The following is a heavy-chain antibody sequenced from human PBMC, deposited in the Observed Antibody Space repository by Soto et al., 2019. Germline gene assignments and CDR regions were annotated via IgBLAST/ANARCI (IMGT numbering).Heavy chain of an antibody. Sequence: GGSLRLSCAASGFTFNIYSMNWVRQAPGKGLEWVSSISSRSSNIDYADSVKGRFTISRDNANNSLYLQVNNLSADDTAVYYCARDTKMLAPLIYMDHWGRGTLVTVSS. D-gene: IGHD3-22*01. J-gene: IGHJ4*02. V-gene: IGHV3-21*01. CDR1: GFTFNIYS. CDR3: ARDTKMLAPLIYMDH. CDR2: ISSRSSNI.